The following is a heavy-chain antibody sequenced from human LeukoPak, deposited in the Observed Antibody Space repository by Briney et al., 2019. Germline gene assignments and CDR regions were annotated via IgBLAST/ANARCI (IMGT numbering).Heavy chain of an antibody. V-gene: IGHV4-39*07. D-gene: IGHD5-12*01. Sequence: SETLSLTCTVSGGSISSSSYYWGWIRQPPGKGLEWIGSIYYSGSTYYNPSLKSRVTISVDTSKNQFSLKLSSVTAADTAVYYCARGGRGYSFTFDYWGQGTLVTVSS. CDR3: ARGGRGYSFTFDY. J-gene: IGHJ4*02. CDR1: GGSISSSSYY. CDR2: IYYSGST.